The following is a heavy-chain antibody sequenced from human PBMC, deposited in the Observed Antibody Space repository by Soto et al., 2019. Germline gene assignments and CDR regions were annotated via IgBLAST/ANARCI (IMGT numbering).Heavy chain of an antibody. CDR1: GFTFNIYA. CDR2: ISGSGVGT. D-gene: IGHD3-16*01. J-gene: IGHJ6*02. CDR3: ARVGEAYAVFDYYYGMDV. Sequence: GGSLRLSCAASGFTFNIYAMSWVRQAPGKGLEWVSGISGSGVGTHYADSVKGRFTISRDNSKNTLYLQMNSLRAEDTAVYYCARVGEAYAVFDYYYGMDVWGQGTTVTVSS. V-gene: IGHV3-23*01.